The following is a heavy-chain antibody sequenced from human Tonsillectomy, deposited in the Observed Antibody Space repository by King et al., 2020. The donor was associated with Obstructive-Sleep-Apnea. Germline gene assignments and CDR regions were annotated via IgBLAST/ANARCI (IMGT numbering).Heavy chain of an antibody. V-gene: IGHV4-38-2*02. CDR2: IHHSGGT. CDR1: GYSISGGYY. J-gene: IGHJ4*02. Sequence: QLQESGPGLVKPSETLSLTCTVSGYSISGGYYWGWIRQPPGKGLEWIGIIHHSGGTYYNPSLRSRVTITMDTSKNQLSLMLRSVTAADTAVYYCARDDGDWGRGTLVTVSS. D-gene: IGHD4-17*01. CDR3: ARDDGD.